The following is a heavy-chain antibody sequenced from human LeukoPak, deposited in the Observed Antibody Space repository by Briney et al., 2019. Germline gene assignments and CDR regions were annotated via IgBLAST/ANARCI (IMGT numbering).Heavy chain of an antibody. CDR3: ARVGSSWYMVDY. V-gene: IGHV4-39*07. CDR1: GGSISRSSYY. CDR2: IYYSGST. D-gene: IGHD6-13*01. Sequence: SETLSLTCTVSGGSISRSSYYWGWIRQPPGKGLEWIGSIYYSGSTYYNPSLKSRVTISVDTSKNQFSLKLSSVTAADTAVYYCARVGSSWYMVDYWGQGILVTVSS. J-gene: IGHJ4*02.